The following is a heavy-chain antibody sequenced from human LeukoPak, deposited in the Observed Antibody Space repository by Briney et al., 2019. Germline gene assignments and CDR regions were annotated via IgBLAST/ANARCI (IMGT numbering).Heavy chain of an antibody. CDR1: GFTFSSYA. V-gene: IGHV3-23*01. CDR2: ISGSGGST. J-gene: IGHJ4*02. D-gene: IGHD1-26*01. Sequence: GGSLRLSCAASGFTFSSYAMSWVRQAPGKGLEWVSAISGSGGSTYYADSVKGRFTISRDNSKNTLYLQMNSLRAEDTAVYYCAKDLRWELLNAVFDYWGQGTLVTVSS. CDR3: AKDLRWELLNAVFDY.